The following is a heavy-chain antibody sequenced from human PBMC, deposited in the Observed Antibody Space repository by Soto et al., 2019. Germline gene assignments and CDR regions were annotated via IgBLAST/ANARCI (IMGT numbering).Heavy chain of an antibody. Sequence: QLQLQESGSRLVKPSQTLSLTCAVSGGSISRAGYSWSWIRQSPGKGLEWIGYIYNSGSTFYNPSLKSRLSISVDRSKNQLSLQLNSVTAADTAVYYCASSRVVTTSFDYWGQGTLVTGSS. CDR3: ASSRVVTTSFDY. J-gene: IGHJ4*02. CDR2: IYNSGST. D-gene: IGHD2-21*02. V-gene: IGHV4-30-2*06. CDR1: GGSISRAGYS.